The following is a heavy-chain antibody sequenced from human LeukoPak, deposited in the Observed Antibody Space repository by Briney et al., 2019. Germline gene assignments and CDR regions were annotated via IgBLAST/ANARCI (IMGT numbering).Heavy chain of an antibody. V-gene: IGHV5-51*01. J-gene: IGHJ4*02. Sequence: GASLKISCKGSGSSFTSYWIGWVRQMPGKGLEWMGIIYPGDSDTRYSPSFQGQVTISADKSISTAYLQWSSLKASDTAMYYCARHDEKYYYDSSGYYFFDYWGQGTLVTVSS. D-gene: IGHD3-22*01. CDR2: IYPGDSDT. CDR3: ARHDEKYYYDSSGYYFFDY. CDR1: GSSFTSYW.